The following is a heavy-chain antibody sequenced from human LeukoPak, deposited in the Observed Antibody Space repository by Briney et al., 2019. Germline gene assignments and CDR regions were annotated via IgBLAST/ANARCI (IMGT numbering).Heavy chain of an antibody. J-gene: IGHJ1*01. CDR3: AKEQNYYDSGGYYLEYFQY. CDR2: ISSSSSYI. Sequence: GGSLRLSCAASGFTLSSYSMNWVRPAPGKGLEWVSSISSSSSYIYYADSVKGRFTISRDNAKNSLYLQMNSLRAEDTAVYYCAKEQNYYDSGGYYLEYFQYWGQGTLVTVSS. V-gene: IGHV3-21*01. D-gene: IGHD3-22*01. CDR1: GFTLSSYS.